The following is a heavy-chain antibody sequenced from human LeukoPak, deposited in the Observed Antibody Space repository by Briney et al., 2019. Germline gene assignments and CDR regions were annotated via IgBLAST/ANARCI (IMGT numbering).Heavy chain of an antibody. Sequence: ASVKVSCKASGGTLSSYAISWVRQAPGQGLERMGGIIPIFGTANYAQKFQGRVTITADESTSTAYMELSSLRSEDTAVYYCARARTYCSGGSCYPNYYYYYGMDVWGQGTTVTVSS. CDR2: IIPIFGTA. CDR1: GGTLSSYA. CDR3: ARARTYCSGGSCYPNYYYYYGMDV. D-gene: IGHD2-15*01. V-gene: IGHV1-69*13. J-gene: IGHJ6*02.